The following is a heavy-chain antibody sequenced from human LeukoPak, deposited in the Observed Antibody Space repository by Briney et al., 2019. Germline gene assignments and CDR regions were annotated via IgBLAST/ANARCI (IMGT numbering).Heavy chain of an antibody. V-gene: IGHV1-2*02. CDR2: INPNSGGT. Sequence: ASVKVSCKASGYTFTGYYMHWVRQAPGQGLEWMGWINPNSGGTNYAQKFQGRVTMTRDTSISTAYMELSRLRSDDTAVYYCARAREPRYCSGGSCYSNWFDPWGREPWSPSPQ. CDR3: ARAREPRYCSGGSCYSNWFDP. CDR1: GYTFTGYY. J-gene: IGHJ5*02. D-gene: IGHD2-15*01.